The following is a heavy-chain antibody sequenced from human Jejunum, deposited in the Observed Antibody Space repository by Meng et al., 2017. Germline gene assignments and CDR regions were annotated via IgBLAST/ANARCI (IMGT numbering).Heavy chain of an antibody. CDR1: GGSTISSGDY. V-gene: IGHV4-31*03. Sequence: QVQLQESGPGLVKPSETLSLTCTVHGGSTISSGDYWGWIRHHPGKGLEWIGYVYYSGTTYYNPSLKSRVIISVDTPKNQFSLKLSSVTAADTAVYYCARQRIWFGELFWFDPWGQGTLVTVSS. CDR2: VYYSGTT. J-gene: IGHJ5*02. D-gene: IGHD3-10*01. CDR3: ARQRIWFGELFWFDP.